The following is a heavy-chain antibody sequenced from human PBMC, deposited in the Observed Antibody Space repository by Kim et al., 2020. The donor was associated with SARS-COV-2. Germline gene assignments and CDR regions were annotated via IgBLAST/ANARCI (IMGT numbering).Heavy chain of an antibody. D-gene: IGHD3-3*01. J-gene: IGHJ5*02. V-gene: IGHV4-59*09. CDR3: ARGRYDFWSGYSGLSFWFDP. Sequence: RVTISVDTSKNQFSLKLSSVTAADTAVYYCARGRYDFWSGYSGLSFWFDPWGQGTLVTVSS.